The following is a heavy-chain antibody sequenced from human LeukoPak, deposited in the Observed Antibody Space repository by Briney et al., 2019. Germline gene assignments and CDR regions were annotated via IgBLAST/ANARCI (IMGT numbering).Heavy chain of an antibody. J-gene: IGHJ4*02. V-gene: IGHV3-23*01. Sequence: GGSLRLSCAASGFTFSSYAMSWVRQAPGKGLEWVSAISGSGGSTYYADSVKGRFTISRGNAKNSLYLQMNSLRAEDTAVYYCARARGAILDYWGQGTLVTVSS. CDR1: GFTFSSYA. CDR3: ARARGAILDY. D-gene: IGHD3-10*01. CDR2: ISGSGGST.